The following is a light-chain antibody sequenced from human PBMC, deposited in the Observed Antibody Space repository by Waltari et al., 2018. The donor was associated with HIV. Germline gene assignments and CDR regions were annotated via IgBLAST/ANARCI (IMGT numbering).Light chain of an antibody. CDR2: EVN. V-gene: IGLV2-14*01. CDR1: SSDVGHYNS. J-gene: IGLJ3*02. CDR3: TSITTNSALL. Sequence: QSALTQPAAVSGSPGQSITISCTGSSSDVGHYNSVSWYQQVPGKAPQLLIFEVNRRPAGISNRFSGSKSGNTASLTISGLQAEDEADFYCTSITTNSALLFGGGTKLTVL.